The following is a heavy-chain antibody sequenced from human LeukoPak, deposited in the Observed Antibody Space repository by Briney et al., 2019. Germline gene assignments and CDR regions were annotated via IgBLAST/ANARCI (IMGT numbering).Heavy chain of an antibody. Sequence: PSETLSLTCAVYGGSFSGYYWGWIRQPPGKGLEWIGEINHSGSTNYNPSLKSRVTISVDTSKNQFSLKLSSVTAADTAVYYCASPVEMATTWGQGTLVTVSS. CDR1: GGSFSGYY. V-gene: IGHV4-34*01. CDR2: INHSGST. CDR3: ASPVEMATT. D-gene: IGHD5-24*01. J-gene: IGHJ5*02.